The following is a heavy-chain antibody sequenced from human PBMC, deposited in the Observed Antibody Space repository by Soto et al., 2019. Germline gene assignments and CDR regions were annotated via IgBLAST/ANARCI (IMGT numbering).Heavy chain of an antibody. Sequence: ASVKVSCKASGYTFTSYAMHWVRQAPGQRLEWMGWINAGNGNTKYSQKFQGRVTITRDTSASTAYMELSSLRSEDTAVYYCARDGSSTIYHYYGMDVWGQGTTVTVSS. CDR3: ARDGSSTIYHYYGMDV. J-gene: IGHJ6*02. CDR2: INAGNGNT. V-gene: IGHV1-3*01. D-gene: IGHD6-6*01. CDR1: GYTFTSYA.